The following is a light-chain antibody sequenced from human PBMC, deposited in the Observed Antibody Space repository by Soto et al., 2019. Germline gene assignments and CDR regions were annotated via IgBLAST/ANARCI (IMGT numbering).Light chain of an antibody. CDR2: GAS. V-gene: IGKV1-8*01. Sequence: AIRMTQSPSSLSASAGDRVAIACRASQDVGRYLAWYQQKPGQAPKLLIYGASTLQSGVPSRFSGGGSGTDFPLTISCRQSEDFATYYCQHYKNYPWTFGQGTKVEIK. CDR3: QHYKNYPWT. CDR1: QDVGRY. J-gene: IGKJ1*01.